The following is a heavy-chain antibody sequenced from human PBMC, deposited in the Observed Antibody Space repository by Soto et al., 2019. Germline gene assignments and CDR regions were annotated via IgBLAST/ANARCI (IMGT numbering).Heavy chain of an antibody. D-gene: IGHD6-19*01. V-gene: IGHV4-4*02. CDR2: IYHSGST. Sequence: SETLSLTCAVSGGSISSTNWWSWVRQPPGKGLEWIGEIYHSGSTNYNPSLKSRVTISVDKSKNQFSLKLSSVTAADTAVYYCARSMGSGWYAFDYWGQGTLVTVSS. CDR3: ARSMGSGWYAFDY. CDR1: GGSISSTNW. J-gene: IGHJ4*02.